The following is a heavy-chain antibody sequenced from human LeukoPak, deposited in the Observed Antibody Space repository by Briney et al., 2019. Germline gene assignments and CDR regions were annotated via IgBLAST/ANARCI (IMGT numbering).Heavy chain of an antibody. CDR1: GFTVSSNY. D-gene: IGHD6-19*01. CDR3: ARDLSSGWYDY. CDR2: IYSGGSI. Sequence: GGSLRLSCAASGFTVSSNYMSWVRQAPGKGLEWVSVIYSGGSIYYADSVKGRFTISRDNSKNTLYLQMNSLRAEDTAVYYCARDLSSGWYDYWGQGTLVTVSS. V-gene: IGHV3-66*02. J-gene: IGHJ4*02.